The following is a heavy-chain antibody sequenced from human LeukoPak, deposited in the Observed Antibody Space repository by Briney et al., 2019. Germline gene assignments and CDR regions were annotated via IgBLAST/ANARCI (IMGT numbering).Heavy chain of an antibody. CDR2: INPSGGTT. CDR3: ARVHCSGGSCYVWRFDY. CDR1: GYTFTSYY. D-gene: IGHD2-15*01. V-gene: IGHV1-46*01. Sequence: ASVKVSCKASGYTFTSYYTHWVRQAPGQGLEWMGIINPSGGTTTYAHKFQGRVTMTRDTSTSTVYMELSSLRSEDTAVYYCARVHCSGGSCYVWRFDYWGQGTLVTVSS. J-gene: IGHJ4*02.